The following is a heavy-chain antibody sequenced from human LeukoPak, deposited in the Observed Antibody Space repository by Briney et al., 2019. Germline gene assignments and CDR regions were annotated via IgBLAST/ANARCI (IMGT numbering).Heavy chain of an antibody. CDR1: GYTFTSYS. J-gene: IGHJ3*02. V-gene: IGHV1-18*01. Sequence: ASVKVSCKASGYTFTSYSISWVRQAPGQGLEWMGWISAYNGNTNYAQKLQGRVTMTTDTSTSTAYMELRSLRSDDTAVYYCARKGCSSTSCHAFDIWGQGTMVTVSS. CDR3: ARKGCSSTSCHAFDI. CDR2: ISAYNGNT. D-gene: IGHD2-2*01.